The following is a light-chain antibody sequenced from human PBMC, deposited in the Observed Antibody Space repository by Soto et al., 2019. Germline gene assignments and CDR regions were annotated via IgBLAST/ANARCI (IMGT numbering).Light chain of an antibody. V-gene: IGLV1-40*01. J-gene: IGLJ2*01. CDR1: SSNIGANYD. CDR3: QSYDSSLSGVV. Sequence: QSVLTQPPSVSGAPGQRVTISCTGSSSNIGANYDVHWYQQLPGTAPKLLISGNSNRPSGVPDRFSGSRSGTSASLAITGLQAEDEADYHCQSYDSSLSGVVFGGGTKLTVL. CDR2: GNS.